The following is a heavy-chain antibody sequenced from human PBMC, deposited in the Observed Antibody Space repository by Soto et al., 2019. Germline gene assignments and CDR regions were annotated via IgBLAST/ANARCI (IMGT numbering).Heavy chain of an antibody. CDR1: GFSFSDYV. J-gene: IGHJ4*02. Sequence: GGSLRLSCAASGFSFSDYVMHWVRQAPGKGLEWVAVISYDGSNKYYADSVKGRFTISRDNSKNTLYLQMNSLRAEDTAVYYCAKSAGSNAYYPNDYWGQGTLVTVSS. V-gene: IGHV3-30*18. D-gene: IGHD3-16*01. CDR2: ISYDGSNK. CDR3: AKSAGSNAYYPNDY.